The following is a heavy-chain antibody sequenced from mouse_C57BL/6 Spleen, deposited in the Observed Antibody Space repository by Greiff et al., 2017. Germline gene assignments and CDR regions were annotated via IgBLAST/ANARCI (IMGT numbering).Heavy chain of an antibody. Sequence: VKVVESGPELVKPGASVKISCKASGYAFSSSWMNWVKQRPGKGLEWIGRISPGDGVTNYNGKFKGKATLTADKSSSTAYMQLSSLTSEDSAVDFCARTDGSSYWYFDVWGTGTTVTVSS. CDR1: GYAFSSSW. CDR2: ISPGDGVT. CDR3: ARTDGSSYWYFDV. J-gene: IGHJ1*03. D-gene: IGHD1-1*01. V-gene: IGHV1-82*01.